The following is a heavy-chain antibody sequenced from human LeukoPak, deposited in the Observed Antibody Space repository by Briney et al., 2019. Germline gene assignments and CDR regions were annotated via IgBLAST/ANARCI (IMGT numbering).Heavy chain of an antibody. CDR2: IYYSGST. V-gene: IGHV4-31*03. Sequence: SQTLSLTCTVSGGSISSGGYYWSWIRQHPGKGLEWIGYIYYSGSTYYNPSLKSRVTISVDTSKNQFSLKLSSVAAADTAVYYCARTGGYRFKYYFDYWGQGTLVTVSS. CDR1: GGSISSGGYY. CDR3: ARTGGYRFKYYFDY. J-gene: IGHJ4*02. D-gene: IGHD3-16*02.